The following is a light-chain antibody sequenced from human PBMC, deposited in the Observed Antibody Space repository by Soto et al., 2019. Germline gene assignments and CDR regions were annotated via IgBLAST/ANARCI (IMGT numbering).Light chain of an antibody. CDR3: SSYTVSNTAV. J-gene: IGLJ3*02. V-gene: IGLV2-14*01. Sequence: QSVLTQPASVSGSPGQSISISCTGSSSDVGAYNYVAWYQQKPGKAPKLLIYDVDNRPSGISHRFSGSKSGNTASLTISGLQTEDEADYYCSSYTVSNTAVFGGGTKLTVL. CDR2: DVD. CDR1: SSDVGAYNY.